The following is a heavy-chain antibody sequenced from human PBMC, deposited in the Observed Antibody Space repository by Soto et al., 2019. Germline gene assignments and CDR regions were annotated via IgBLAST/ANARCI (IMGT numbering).Heavy chain of an antibody. J-gene: IGHJ5*02. V-gene: IGHV1-69*04. CDR2: IIPILGIA. CDR3: ARDQEGVTIFQTNWFDP. CDR1: GGTFSSYT. Sequence: SVKVSCKASGGTFSSYTISWVRQAPGQGLEWMGRIIPILGIANYAQKFQGRVTITADKSTSTAYMELSSLRSEDTAVYYCARDQEGVTIFQTNWFDPWGQGTLVTVSS. D-gene: IGHD3-3*01.